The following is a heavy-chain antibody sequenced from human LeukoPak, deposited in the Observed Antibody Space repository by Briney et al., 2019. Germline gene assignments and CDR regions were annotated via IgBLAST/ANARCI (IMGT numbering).Heavy chain of an antibody. J-gene: IGHJ6*03. D-gene: IGHD5-18*01. V-gene: IGHV1-46*03. Sequence: ASVKVSCKASGHTFTSYYMHWVRQAPGQGLEWMGIINPSGGSTSYAQKFQGRVTMTRDTSTSTVYMELSSLRSEDTAVYYCARGGTAMVDYYYYYYMDVWGKGTTVTVSS. CDR2: INPSGGST. CDR3: ARGGTAMVDYYYYYYMDV. CDR1: GHTFTSYY.